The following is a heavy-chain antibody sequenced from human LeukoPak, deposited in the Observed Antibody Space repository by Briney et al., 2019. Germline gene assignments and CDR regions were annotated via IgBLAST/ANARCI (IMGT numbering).Heavy chain of an antibody. CDR2: IKQDGSEK. Sequence: PGGSLRLSCAASGFTFSSYWMSWVRQAPGKGLEWVANIKQDGSEKYYVDSVKGRFTISRDNAKNSLYLQMNSLRAEDTAVYYCARDGEYYDSSGTPFDYWGQGTLVTVSS. V-gene: IGHV3-7*01. CDR3: ARDGEYYDSSGTPFDY. J-gene: IGHJ4*02. CDR1: GFTFSSYW. D-gene: IGHD3-22*01.